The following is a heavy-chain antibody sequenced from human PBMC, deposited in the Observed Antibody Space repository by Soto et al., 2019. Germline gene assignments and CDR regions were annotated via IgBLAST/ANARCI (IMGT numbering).Heavy chain of an antibody. Sequence: QVQLQESGPGLVKPSETLSLTCTVSGGSVSSGSYYWSWIRQPPGKGLEWIGYIYYSGSTNYNPSLKSRVNLSVDTSKNQFSLKLSSVSAADTAVYYCARDLSLDIWGQGTMVTVS. CDR2: IYYSGST. V-gene: IGHV4-61*01. D-gene: IGHD3-16*02. J-gene: IGHJ3*02. CDR1: GGSVSSGSYY. CDR3: ARDLSLDI.